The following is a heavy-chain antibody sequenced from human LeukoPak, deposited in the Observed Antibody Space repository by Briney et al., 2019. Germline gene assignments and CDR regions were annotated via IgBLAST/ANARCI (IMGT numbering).Heavy chain of an antibody. CDR3: AGPGDYYDSSGYYRFEY. CDR2: ISSSGSTI. J-gene: IGHJ4*02. V-gene: IGHV3-11*01. Sequence: GGSLRLSCAASGFTFSDYYMSWIRQARGKGLEWVSHISSSGSTIYNADSVKGRFTISRDNAKNSLYLQMNSLRAEDTAVYYCAGPGDYYDSSGYYRFEYWGQGTLVTVSS. CDR1: GFTFSDYY. D-gene: IGHD3-22*01.